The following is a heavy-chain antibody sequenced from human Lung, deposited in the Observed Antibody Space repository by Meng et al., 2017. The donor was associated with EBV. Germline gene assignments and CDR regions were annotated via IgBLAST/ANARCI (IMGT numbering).Heavy chain of an antibody. CDR1: GDPFPSSS. CDR2: ININTGNP. Sequence: GSVFKKPGGSVKVSLQAAGDPFPSSSMNLVRHAPVQGLEWMGWININTGNPTYAQGFTGRFVFSLDTSVSTAYLQIDSLKADDTAVYYCARGNGWRFDYWGQGTLVTVSS. CDR3: ARGNGWRFDY. V-gene: IGHV7-4-1*01. D-gene: IGHD6-19*01. J-gene: IGHJ4*02.